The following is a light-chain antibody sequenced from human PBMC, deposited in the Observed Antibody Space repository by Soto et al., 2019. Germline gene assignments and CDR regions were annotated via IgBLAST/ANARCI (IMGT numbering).Light chain of an antibody. Sequence: QSALTQPASVSGSPGQSITISCTGTTTDVGGYDYVSWYQHRPGEAPKLVIFEVTKRPSGVSNRFSGSKSGNTASLTISGLQAEDEADYFCNSYTTSSTYAFGSGTKVTVL. CDR2: EVT. CDR1: TTDVGGYDY. J-gene: IGLJ1*01. CDR3: NSYTTSSTYA. V-gene: IGLV2-14*01.